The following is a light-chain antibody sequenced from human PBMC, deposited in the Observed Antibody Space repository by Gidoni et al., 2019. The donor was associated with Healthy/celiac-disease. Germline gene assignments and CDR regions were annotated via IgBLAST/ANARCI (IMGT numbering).Light chain of an antibody. CDR1: QSVSSY. CDR2: DAS. Sequence: EIVLTQSPATLSLSPGERDTLSCRASQSVSSYLAWYQQKPGQAPRLHIYDASNRATGIPARFSGSGSGTDFTLTISSLEPEDFAVYYCQQRSTWTPAGTFGQGTRLEIK. V-gene: IGKV3-11*01. CDR3: QQRSTWTPAGT. J-gene: IGKJ5*01.